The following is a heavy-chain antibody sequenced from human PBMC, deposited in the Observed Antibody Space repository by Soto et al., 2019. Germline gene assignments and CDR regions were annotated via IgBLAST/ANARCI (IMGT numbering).Heavy chain of an antibody. CDR2: IVVASGQT. V-gene: IGHV1-58*02. Sequence: SVKVSWKASGSGFIRSGIQWVRQAHGQRLEWMGWIVVASGQTNYAQNFRGRVAITRDTSTATAYIELTGLTSEDTAVYFCSADRPDIGVGWWVWGQGTTDTVSS. J-gene: IGHJ6*02. D-gene: IGHD2-15*01. CDR3: SADRPDIGVGWWV. CDR1: GSGFIRSG.